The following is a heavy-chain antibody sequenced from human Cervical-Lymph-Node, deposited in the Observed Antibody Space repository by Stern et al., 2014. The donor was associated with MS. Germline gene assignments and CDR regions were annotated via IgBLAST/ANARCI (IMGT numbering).Heavy chain of an antibody. CDR3: ARIRTRSSWRRYLDY. J-gene: IGHJ4*02. CDR2: VFSDDEN. V-gene: IGHV2-26*01. Sequence: QVTLWESGPVLVKPTETLTLTCTVSGFSLSVGRMGVICVRQPPGKALDWLANVFSDDENSYNTSLHSKITLSKDHFTIHVILTLTNVDPFDTGTYYCARIRTRSSWRRYLDYWGQGTLVTVSS. D-gene: IGHD6-13*01. CDR1: GFSLSVGRMG.